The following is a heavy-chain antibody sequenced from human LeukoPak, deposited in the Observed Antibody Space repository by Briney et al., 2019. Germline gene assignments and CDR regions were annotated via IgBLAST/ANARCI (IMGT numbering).Heavy chain of an antibody. CDR2: INTNTANP. Sequence: ASVKVCCKAAGYTFTSYAMNWVRQAPGQGLEWMGWINTNTANPTDAQGCTGRFVFALDTSFSTAYLQISSLKAEDTAVYYCAVAGRGYYYGMDVWGQGTTVTVSS. J-gene: IGHJ6*02. V-gene: IGHV7-4-1*02. D-gene: IGHD6-19*01. CDR3: AVAGRGYYYGMDV. CDR1: GYTFTSYA.